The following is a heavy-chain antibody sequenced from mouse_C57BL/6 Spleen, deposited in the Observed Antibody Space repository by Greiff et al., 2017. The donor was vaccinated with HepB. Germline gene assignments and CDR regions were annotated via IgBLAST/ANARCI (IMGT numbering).Heavy chain of an antibody. Sequence: QVQLQQSGAELVRPGASVKLSCKASGYTFTDYYINWVKQRPGQGLEWIARIYPGSGNTYYNEKFKGKATLTAEKSSSTAYMQLSSLTSEDSAVYFCARREYYSNYYYAMDYWGQGTSVTVSS. V-gene: IGHV1-76*01. D-gene: IGHD2-5*01. J-gene: IGHJ4*01. CDR3: ARREYYSNYYYAMDY. CDR2: IYPGSGNT. CDR1: GYTFTDYY.